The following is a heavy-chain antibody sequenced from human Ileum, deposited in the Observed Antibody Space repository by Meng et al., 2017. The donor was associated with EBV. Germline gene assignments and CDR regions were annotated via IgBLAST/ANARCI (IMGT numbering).Heavy chain of an antibody. CDR2: ISSRSNYI. Sequence: EVRLGGFGGGLVNLGGSLRLSGAASGFVFSDYTMNWVRQAPGKGLEWVSSISSRSNYIHYADSVRGRFTISRDNGENALFLQMDSLRDEDTAVYYCAKDEAIGFWGQGTLVTVSS. CDR1: GFVFSDYT. V-gene: IGHV3-21*01. J-gene: IGHJ4*02. CDR3: AKDEAIGF.